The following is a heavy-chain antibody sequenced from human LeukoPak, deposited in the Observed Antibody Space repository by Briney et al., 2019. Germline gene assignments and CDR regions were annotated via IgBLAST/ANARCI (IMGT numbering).Heavy chain of an antibody. CDR3: ARMGRINWNPFDY. CDR1: GGSISDYY. D-gene: IGHD1-20*01. J-gene: IGHJ4*02. Sequence: SETLSLTCTVSGGSISDYYWSWIRQPAGKGLQWIGRIFPGGTTDYNPSLKSRLTMSVDTSMNRFSLKLSSVTAADTAVYFCARMGRINWNPFDYWGQGTLVTVSS. CDR2: IFPGGTT. V-gene: IGHV4-4*07.